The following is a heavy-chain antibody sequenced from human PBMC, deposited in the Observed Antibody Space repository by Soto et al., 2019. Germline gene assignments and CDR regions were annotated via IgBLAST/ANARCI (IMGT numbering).Heavy chain of an antibody. CDR2: INAGNGNT. Sequence: ASVKVSCKASGYTFTSYAMHWVRQAPGQRLEWMGWINAGNGNTKYSQKFQGRVTITRDTSASTAYMELSSLRSEDTAVYYCARDCPVVVVPAAIRRGANWFDPWGQGTLVTVSS. V-gene: IGHV1-3*01. CDR3: ARDCPVVVVPAAIRRGANWFDP. J-gene: IGHJ5*02. D-gene: IGHD2-2*02. CDR1: GYTFTSYA.